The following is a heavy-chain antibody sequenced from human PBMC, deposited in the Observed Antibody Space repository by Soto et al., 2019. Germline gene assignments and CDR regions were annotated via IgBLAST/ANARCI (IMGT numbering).Heavy chain of an antibody. D-gene: IGHD1-1*01. J-gene: IGHJ6*02. CDR3: ARGTTTTAFSGIDV. CDR2: ISYDGSNK. CDR1: GFTFSNNA. V-gene: IGHV3-30-3*01. Sequence: QVQLVESGGGVVQPGRSLRLSCAASGFTFSNNAMDWVRQAPGKGLEWVAVISYDGSNKYIAESVKGRFTISRDNSKNTPVLPMNRLRAEDTAVYYCARGTTTTAFSGIDVWGQGTTVTVSS.